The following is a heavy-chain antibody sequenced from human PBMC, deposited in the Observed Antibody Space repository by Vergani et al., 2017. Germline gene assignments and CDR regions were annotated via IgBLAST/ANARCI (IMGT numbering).Heavy chain of an antibody. V-gene: IGHV2-70*15. CDR2: IDWDDDK. CDR3: ARISQGSGNYLSYFDY. D-gene: IGHD1-26*01. J-gene: IGHJ4*02. Sequence: QVTLRESGPALVKPTQTLTLTCTFSGFSLSTRGMCVSWIRQPPGKALEWLARIDWDDDKYYSTSLKTRLTISKDNSKNQVVLTMTNMDPVDTATYYCARISQGSGNYLSYFDYWGQGTLVTVSS. CDR1: GFSLSTRGMC.